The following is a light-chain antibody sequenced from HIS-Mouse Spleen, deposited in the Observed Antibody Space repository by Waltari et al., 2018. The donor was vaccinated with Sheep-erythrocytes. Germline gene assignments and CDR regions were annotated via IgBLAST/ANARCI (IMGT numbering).Light chain of an antibody. Sequence: DIQMTQSPSTLSASVGDRVTITCRASQSISSWLAWYQQKPGKAPKLLIYKASSLGSGGPSRFSGSGSGTEFTLTISSLQPDDFATYYCQQYKSYSPLTFGGGTKVEIK. CDR3: QQYKSYSPLT. V-gene: IGKV1-5*03. CDR2: KAS. CDR1: QSISSW. J-gene: IGKJ4*01.